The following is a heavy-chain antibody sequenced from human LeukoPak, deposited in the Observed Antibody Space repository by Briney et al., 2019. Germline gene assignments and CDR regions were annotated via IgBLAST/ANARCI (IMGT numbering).Heavy chain of an antibody. D-gene: IGHD3-10*01. CDR2: IKQDGSEK. Sequence: GGSLGLSCAASKFTFSSYWMTWVRHVPGKGLEWVANIKQDGSEKNYVDSVKGRFTISRDNAKNSLYLQMNSLRSEDTAVYYCARSSNGAFDYWGQGTLVTVAS. V-gene: IGHV3-7*01. CDR1: KFTFSSYW. CDR3: ARSSNGAFDY. J-gene: IGHJ4*02.